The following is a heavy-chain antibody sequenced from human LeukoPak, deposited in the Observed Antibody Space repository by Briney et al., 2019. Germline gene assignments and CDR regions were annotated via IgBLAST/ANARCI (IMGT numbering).Heavy chain of an antibody. V-gene: IGHV4-34*01. CDR2: SNHFGST. CDR1: GESFSGYF. Sequence: SETLSLTCAVSGESFSGYFWTWIRQPPGKGLEWIGESNHFGSTDYNPSLKSRVTISVDTSKNQFSLNLSSVTAADTAVYYCAASIAVPGIFDYWGQGSLVTVSS. J-gene: IGHJ4*02. D-gene: IGHD6-19*01. CDR3: AASIAVPGIFDY.